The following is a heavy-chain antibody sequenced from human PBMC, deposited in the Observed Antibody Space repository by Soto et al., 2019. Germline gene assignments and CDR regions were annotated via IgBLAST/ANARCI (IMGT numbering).Heavy chain of an antibody. V-gene: IGHV3-7*01. D-gene: IGHD2-2*01. J-gene: IGHJ4*02. Sequence: GGSLRLSCAASGFTFSSYWMSWVRQAPGKGLEWVANIKQDGSGKYYVDSVKGRFTISRDNAKNSLYLQMNSLRAEDTAVYYCARESLGDCSSTSCQYYFDYWGQGTLVTVSS. CDR1: GFTFSSYW. CDR2: IKQDGSGK. CDR3: ARESLGDCSSTSCQYYFDY.